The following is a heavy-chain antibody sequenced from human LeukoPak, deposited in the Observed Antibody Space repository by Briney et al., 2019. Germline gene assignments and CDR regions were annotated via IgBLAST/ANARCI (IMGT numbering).Heavy chain of an antibody. J-gene: IGHJ4*02. Sequence: GGSLRLSCAASGFTFSNYWMSWVRQTPGKGLEWVASINQDGSEKYYVDSVKGRFTISRDNAKNSLYLQMSSLRGDDTAVYFCASAKKAYQFYYWGQGTLVTVSS. CDR2: INQDGSEK. CDR1: GFTFSNYW. V-gene: IGHV3-7*01. CDR3: ASAKKAYQFYY. D-gene: IGHD3-22*01.